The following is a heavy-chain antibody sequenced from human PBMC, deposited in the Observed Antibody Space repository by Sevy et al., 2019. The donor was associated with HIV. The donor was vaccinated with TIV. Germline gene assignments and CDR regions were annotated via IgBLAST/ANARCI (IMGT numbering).Heavy chain of an antibody. J-gene: IGHJ4*02. D-gene: IGHD2-15*01. CDR1: GFDIRSNY. CDR2: IYAGGTA. V-gene: IGHV3-53*01. Sequence: GGSLRLSCVVSGFDIRSNYMSWVHQAPGKGLEWVSHIYAGGTAYYADSVKGRFTFSRDDSKNTVSLQMRSLRVEDSAVYYCASEYCSRGSCFFDYWGQGIQVTVSS. CDR3: ASEYCSRGSCFFDY.